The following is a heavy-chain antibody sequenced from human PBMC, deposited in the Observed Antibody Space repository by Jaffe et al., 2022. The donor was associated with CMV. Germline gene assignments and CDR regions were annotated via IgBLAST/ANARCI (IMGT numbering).Heavy chain of an antibody. V-gene: IGHV4-39*01. Sequence: QLQLQESGPGLVEPSETLSLTCSVSGGSISSGSHYWGWIRQPPGKGLEWIGSIHYSGNSYYSPSLKGRVTMSIDASKNQFSLKVSSVTAADAGVYYCARPGRLDSGYHFDSWGQGILVTVSS. CDR1: GGSISSGSHY. CDR3: ARPGRLDSGYHFDS. CDR2: IHYSGNS. D-gene: IGHD1-1*01. J-gene: IGHJ4*02.